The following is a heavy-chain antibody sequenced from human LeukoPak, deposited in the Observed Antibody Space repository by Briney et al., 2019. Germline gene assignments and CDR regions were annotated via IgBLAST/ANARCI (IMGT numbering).Heavy chain of an antibody. CDR2: VSPDSGNT. D-gene: IGHD2-21*01. J-gene: IGHJ4*02. CDR1: GYTFVNFD. Sequence: GASVKVSCKTSGYTFVNFDINWVRQATGQGLEWMGWVSPDSGNTGYAQKFQGRVTMTRNTSINTVYMELSSLGSEDTGVYYCARGLRADSWGQGTLVTVSS. CDR3: ARGLRADS. V-gene: IGHV1-8*01.